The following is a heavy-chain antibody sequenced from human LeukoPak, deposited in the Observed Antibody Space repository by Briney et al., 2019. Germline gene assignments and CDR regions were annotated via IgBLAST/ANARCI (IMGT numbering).Heavy chain of an antibody. CDR3: VKGWQWLPQEAFDI. Sequence: GASLRLSCSASGFTFSSYAMHWVRQAPGKGLEYVSAISSNGGSTYYADSVKGRFTISRDNSKNTLYLQMSSLRAEDTAVYYCVKGWQWLPQEAFDIWGQGTMVTVSS. J-gene: IGHJ3*02. CDR2: ISSNGGST. V-gene: IGHV3-64D*06. D-gene: IGHD6-19*01. CDR1: GFTFSSYA.